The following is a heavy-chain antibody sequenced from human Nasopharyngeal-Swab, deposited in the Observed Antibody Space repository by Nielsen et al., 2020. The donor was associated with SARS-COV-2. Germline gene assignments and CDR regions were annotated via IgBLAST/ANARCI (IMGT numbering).Heavy chain of an antibody. J-gene: IGHJ4*02. Sequence: ASVKVSCKASGYTFTGYYMHWVRQAPGQGLEWMGRINPNSGGTNYAQKFQGRVTMTRDTSISTAYTELSRLRSDDTAVYYCASPRNRDGYNSFDYWGQGTLVTVSS. D-gene: IGHD5-24*01. CDR2: INPNSGGT. CDR1: GYTFTGYY. V-gene: IGHV1-2*06. CDR3: ASPRNRDGYNSFDY.